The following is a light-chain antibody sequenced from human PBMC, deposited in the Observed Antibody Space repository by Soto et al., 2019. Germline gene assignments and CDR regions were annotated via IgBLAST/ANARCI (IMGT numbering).Light chain of an antibody. V-gene: IGLV2-11*01. CDR1: SSDVGGSNY. Sequence: QSVLAQPRSVSGSPGQSVTISCTGTSSDVGGSNYVSWYQQHPGKAPKLIIYDVSKRPSGVPDRFSGSKSGNTASLAISGLRAEDEADYYCSSYARSYTSYVFGTGTKLTVL. CDR3: SSYARSYTSYV. J-gene: IGLJ1*01. CDR2: DVS.